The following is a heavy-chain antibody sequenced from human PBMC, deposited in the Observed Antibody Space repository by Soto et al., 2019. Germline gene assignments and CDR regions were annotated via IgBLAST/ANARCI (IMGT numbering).Heavy chain of an antibody. V-gene: IGHV4-34*01. CDR3: ARGRRAAAGRGYDYYCCMDL. CDR1: GGSFSGYY. D-gene: IGHD6-13*01. Sequence: SETLSLTCAVYGGSFSGYYWSWISQPPGQGLEWIGEINHSGSTNYNPSLKSRVTISVDMSKNQFSLKLRSVTAADTAVYYCARGRRAAAGRGYDYYCCMDLCGQVTTSTVSS. CDR2: INHSGST. J-gene: IGHJ6*02.